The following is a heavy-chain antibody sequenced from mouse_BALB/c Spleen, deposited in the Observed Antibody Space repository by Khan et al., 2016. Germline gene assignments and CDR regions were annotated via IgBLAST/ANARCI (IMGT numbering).Heavy chain of an antibody. Sequence: VQLQQSGPELVKPGASVKMSCKSSGYTFTSYVMHWVKQKPGQGLEWIGYIDPYNDGTKYNETLKGKATLTSDKSSRTAYMELSSLTSEDSAVYYCAREGYARTYFDYWGQGTTLTVSS. V-gene: IGHV1S136*01. D-gene: IGHD2-2*01. CDR1: GYTFTSYV. J-gene: IGHJ2*01. CDR3: AREGYARTYFDY. CDR2: IDPYNDGT.